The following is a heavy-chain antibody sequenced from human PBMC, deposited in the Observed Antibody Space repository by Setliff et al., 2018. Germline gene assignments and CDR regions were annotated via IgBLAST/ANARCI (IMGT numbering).Heavy chain of an antibody. D-gene: IGHD3-22*01. CDR2: ISSSSSTI. J-gene: IGHJ2*01. Sequence: GGSLRLSCAASGFTFSSYSMNWVRQAPGKGLEWVSYISSSSSTIYYADSVKGRFTISRDNAKNSLYLQMNSLRAEDTAVYYCARDDYYDSSGYHAPYYDRWGRGTLVTVSS. CDR3: ARDDYYDSSGYHAPYYDR. V-gene: IGHV3-48*04. CDR1: GFTFSSYS.